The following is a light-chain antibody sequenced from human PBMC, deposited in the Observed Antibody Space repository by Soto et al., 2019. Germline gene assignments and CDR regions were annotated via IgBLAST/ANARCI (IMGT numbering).Light chain of an antibody. CDR2: GAS. Sequence: DIVLTQSPGTLSLSPGDRASLSCRASQSVSSSYLAWYQQKPGQAPRLLIYGASARATGIPARFSGSGSGTDFTLSISRLEPEDFAVYYCQLYDRSLKNTFGPGTKVDVK. CDR3: QLYDRSLKNT. V-gene: IGKV3-20*01. J-gene: IGKJ3*01. CDR1: QSVSSSY.